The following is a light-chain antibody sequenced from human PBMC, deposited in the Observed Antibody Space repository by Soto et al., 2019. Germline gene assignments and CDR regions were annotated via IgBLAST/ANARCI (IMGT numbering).Light chain of an antibody. CDR3: QQYRDWPLT. V-gene: IGKV3-15*01. Sequence: IVMTQSPATLSVSPGERATLSCRGSQSISGNLAGYQQKPGQAPRLLIYGASNRATAIPARFSGSGSGTEFTLIISTLQSEDFAVYYCQQYRDWPLTFGGGTKVEIK. CDR1: QSISGN. J-gene: IGKJ4*01. CDR2: GAS.